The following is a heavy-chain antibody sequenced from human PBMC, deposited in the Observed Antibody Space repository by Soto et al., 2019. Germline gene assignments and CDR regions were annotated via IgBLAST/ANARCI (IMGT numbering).Heavy chain of an antibody. CDR3: ARNYYDSSGYHIDY. CDR2: IWYDGSNK. V-gene: IGHV3-33*01. Sequence: PGGSLRLSCAASGFTFSSYGMHWVRQAPGKGLEWVAVIWYDGSNKYYADSVKGRFTISRDNSKNTLYLQMNSLRAEDTAVYYCARNYYDSSGYHIDYWGQGTLVPVSS. CDR1: GFTFSSYG. D-gene: IGHD3-22*01. J-gene: IGHJ4*02.